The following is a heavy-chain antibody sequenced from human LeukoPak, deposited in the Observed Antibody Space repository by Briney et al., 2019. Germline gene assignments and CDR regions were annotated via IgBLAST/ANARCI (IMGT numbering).Heavy chain of an antibody. CDR2: ISYDGSNK. CDR1: GFTFSSYG. Sequence: PGRSLRLSCAASGFTFSSYGMHWVRQAPGKGLEWVAVISYDGSNKYYADSVKGRFTISRDNSKNTLYLQMNSLRAEDTAVYYCAKDLSLPGCYYGMDVWGKGTTVTVSS. V-gene: IGHV3-30*18. J-gene: IGHJ6*04. CDR3: AKDLSLPGCYYGMDV.